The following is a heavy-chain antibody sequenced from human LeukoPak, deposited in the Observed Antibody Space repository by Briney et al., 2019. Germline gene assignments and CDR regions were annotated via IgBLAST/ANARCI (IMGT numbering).Heavy chain of an antibody. Sequence: GGSLRLSCAASGFTFGTYWMSWVRQAPGEGLEWVANIKQDGSEKYYVDSMKGRFTISRDNAKNSLYLQMNSLRAEDTAVYYCARTSRSSWYMIHYFDYWGQGTLVTVSS. CDR2: IKQDGSEK. CDR3: ARTSRSSWYMIHYFDY. V-gene: IGHV3-7*01. D-gene: IGHD6-13*01. CDR1: GFTFGTYW. J-gene: IGHJ4*02.